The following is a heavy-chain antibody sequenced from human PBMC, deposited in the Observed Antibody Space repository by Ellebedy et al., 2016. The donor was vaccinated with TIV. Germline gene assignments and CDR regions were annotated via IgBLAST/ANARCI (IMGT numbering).Heavy chain of an antibody. CDR2: ISYDGSNK. CDR1: GFTFSSYG. CDR3: AKLGGSSWYIGF. D-gene: IGHD6-13*01. Sequence: PGGSLRLSCAASGFTFSSYGMHWVRQAPGKGLEWVAVISYDGSNKYYADSVKGRFTITRDNSKNTLYLQMNSLRAEDTAVYYCAKLGGSSWYIGFWGQGTLVTVSS. J-gene: IGHJ4*02. V-gene: IGHV3-30*18.